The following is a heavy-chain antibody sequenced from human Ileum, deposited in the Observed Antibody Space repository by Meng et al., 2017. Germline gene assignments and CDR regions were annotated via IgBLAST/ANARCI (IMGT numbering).Heavy chain of an antibody. CDR1: GCSISSGDYY. CDR2: IYYSGST. D-gene: IGHD3-3*01. J-gene: IGHJ5*02. Sequence: QVQLQESGPGLVKPSPTLSLTCTGSGCSISSGDYYWSWIRQPPGKGLEWIGYIYYSGSTYYNPSLKSRVTISVDTSKNQFSLKLSSVTAADTAVYYCARENTIFGVVWGSWFDPWGQGTLVTVSS. CDR3: ARENTIFGVVWGSWFDP. V-gene: IGHV4-30-4*01.